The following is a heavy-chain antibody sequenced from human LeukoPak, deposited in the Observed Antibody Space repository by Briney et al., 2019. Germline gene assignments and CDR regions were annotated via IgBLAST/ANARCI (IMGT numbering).Heavy chain of an antibody. CDR1: GFTFSTYG. V-gene: IGHV3-23*01. Sequence: PGGSLRLSCAASGFTFSTYGMGWVRQAPGKGLAWVSGISASGDSTYNAESARGRFTISRDNSKNMLYLQMNSLRVDDTAVYYCAKGVEWLVAGLIDDWGQGTLVSVSS. CDR2: ISASGDST. D-gene: IGHD3-3*01. CDR3: AKGVEWLVAGLIDD. J-gene: IGHJ4*02.